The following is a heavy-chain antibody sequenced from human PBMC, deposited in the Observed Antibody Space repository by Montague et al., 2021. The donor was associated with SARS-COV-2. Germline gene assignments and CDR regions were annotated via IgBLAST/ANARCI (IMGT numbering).Heavy chain of an antibody. D-gene: IGHD2-2*01. CDR1: GFNFGVYD. V-gene: IGHV3-48*03. J-gene: IGHJ5*02. Sequence: SLRLSCAASGFNFGVYDMNWVRQTPGKGLEWVSYINGGSSVMYYXDSVMGRFTISRDNAESSLYLQMNSLRAEDTAVYYCAPAVPVADDSWGQGTLVTVSS. CDR2: INGGSSVM. CDR3: APAVPVADDS.